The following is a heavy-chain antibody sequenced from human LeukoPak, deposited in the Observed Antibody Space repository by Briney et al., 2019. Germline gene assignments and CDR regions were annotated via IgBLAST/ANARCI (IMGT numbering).Heavy chain of an antibody. CDR1: GFTFSSFA. CDR3: ARDLSLGYNGYFDY. D-gene: IGHD5-24*01. Sequence: GGSLRLSCAASGFTFSSFALHWVRQAPGKGLQWVAVISYDGNNKYYADSVKGRFTISRDNSKNTLYLQMNSLRAEDTAVYYCARDLSLGYNGYFDYWGQGTLVTVSS. J-gene: IGHJ4*02. CDR2: ISYDGNNK. V-gene: IGHV3-30*01.